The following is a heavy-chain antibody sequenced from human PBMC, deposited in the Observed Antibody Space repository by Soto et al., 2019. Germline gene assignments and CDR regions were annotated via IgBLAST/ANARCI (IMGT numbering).Heavy chain of an antibody. CDR3: ARDVQGGLDV. Sequence: QVQVVESGGGVVQPGRSLRLSCAGSAFTFSIYAMHWVRQAPGKGLEWMAVISYDGSNKYYADSVKGRFTISRDNSKNTLYLQMNSLRAEDTAVYYCARDVQGGLDVWGQETTVTVSS. V-gene: IGHV3-30-3*01. CDR1: AFTFSIYA. CDR2: ISYDGSNK. J-gene: IGHJ6*02.